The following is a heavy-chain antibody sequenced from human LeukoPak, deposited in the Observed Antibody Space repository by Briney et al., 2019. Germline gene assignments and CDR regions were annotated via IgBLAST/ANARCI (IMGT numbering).Heavy chain of an antibody. CDR3: ARPVSSGSYSGAFDI. CDR1: GGSISSYY. J-gene: IGHJ3*02. Sequence: SETLSLTCTVSGGSISSYYWSWIRQPPGKGLEWMGYVYYSGSTDYNPSLESRVTISVDTSKNHFSLKLNSVTAADTAVYYCARPVSSGSYSGAFDIWGQGTRVTVSS. CDR2: VYYSGST. V-gene: IGHV4-59*01. D-gene: IGHD3-10*01.